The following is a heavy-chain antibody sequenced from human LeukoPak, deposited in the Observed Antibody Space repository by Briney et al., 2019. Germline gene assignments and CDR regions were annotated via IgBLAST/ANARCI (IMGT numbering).Heavy chain of an antibody. Sequence: GASVKVSCKASGYTFTGYYMYWVRQAPGQGLEWMGWINPNSGGTNYAQKFQGRVTMTRDTSISTAYMELSRLRSDDTAMYYCAREGGSYDNFDYWGQGTLVTVSS. CDR3: AREGGSYDNFDY. D-gene: IGHD1-26*01. J-gene: IGHJ4*02. V-gene: IGHV1-2*02. CDR1: GYTFTGYY. CDR2: INPNSGGT.